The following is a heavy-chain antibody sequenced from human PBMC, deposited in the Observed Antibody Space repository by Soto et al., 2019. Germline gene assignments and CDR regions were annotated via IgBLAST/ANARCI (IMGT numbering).Heavy chain of an antibody. CDR2: ISSSGSTI. V-gene: IGHV3-11*01. CDR1: GFTFSDYY. J-gene: IGHJ5*02. CDR3: ARDEGLSGCSSTSCYGLGFDP. Sequence: GGSLRLSCAASGFTFSDYYMSWIRQAPGKGLEWVSYISSSGSTIYYADSVKGRFTISRDNAKNSLYLQMNSLRAEDTAVYYCARDEGLSGCSSTSCYGLGFDPWGQGTLVTVSS. D-gene: IGHD2-2*01.